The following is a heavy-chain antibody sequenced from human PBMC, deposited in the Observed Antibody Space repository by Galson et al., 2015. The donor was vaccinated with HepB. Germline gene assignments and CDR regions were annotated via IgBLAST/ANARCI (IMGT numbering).Heavy chain of an antibody. V-gene: IGHV3-73*01. CDR1: GFTFSGSA. J-gene: IGHJ6*02. Sequence: SLRLSCAASGFTFSGSAMHWVRQASGKGLEWVGRIRSKANSYATAYAASVKGRFTISRDDSKNTAYLQMNSLKTEDTAVYYCTSLIIEYSSSSPSSDRGYYYYYGMDVWGQGTTVTVSS. CDR2: IRSKANSYAT. CDR3: TSLIIEYSSSSPSSDRGYYYYYGMDV. D-gene: IGHD6-6*01.